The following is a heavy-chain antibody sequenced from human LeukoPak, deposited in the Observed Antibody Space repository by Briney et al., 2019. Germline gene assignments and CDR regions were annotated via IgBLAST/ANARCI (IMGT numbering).Heavy chain of an antibody. CDR2: IDAGNGNT. D-gene: IGHD3-22*01. CDR3: ARGITLLYDSSGSYNWFDP. V-gene: IGHV1-3*03. J-gene: IGHJ5*02. Sequence: ASVEVSCKASGYDFTKYAVQWVRQAPGQRLEWMGWIDAGNGNTKYSQEFQGRVTITRDTSASTAYMELSSLRSEDMAVYYCARGITLLYDSSGSYNWFDPWGQGTLVTVSS. CDR1: GYDFTKYA.